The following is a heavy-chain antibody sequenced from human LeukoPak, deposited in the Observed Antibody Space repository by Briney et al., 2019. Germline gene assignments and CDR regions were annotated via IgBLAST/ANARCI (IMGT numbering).Heavy chain of an antibody. CDR3: AKDDAWLRFGE. CDR1: GFTFSNHG. V-gene: IGHV3-23*01. Sequence: GGTLRLSCAASGFTFSNHGMNWVRQAPGKGLEWVSGISPSGDITYYADSVKGRFTVSRDNSKNTLYLEVISLTAEDTAVYYCAKDDAWLRFGEWSQGTLVTVSS. CDR2: ISPSGDIT. D-gene: IGHD3-10*01. J-gene: IGHJ4*02.